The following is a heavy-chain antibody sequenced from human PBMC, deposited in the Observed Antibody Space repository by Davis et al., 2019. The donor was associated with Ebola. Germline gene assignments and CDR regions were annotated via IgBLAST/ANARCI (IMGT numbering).Heavy chain of an antibody. CDR1: GFTFSSYW. Sequence: PGGSLRLSCAASGFTFSSYWMSWVRQAPGKGLEWVANIKQDGSEKYYVDSVKGRFTISRDNAKNSLYLQMNSLRAEDTAVYYCARVRIGRYCSSTSCGFDYWGQGTLVTVSS. CDR3: ARVRIGRYCSSTSCGFDY. CDR2: IKQDGSEK. D-gene: IGHD2-2*01. J-gene: IGHJ4*02. V-gene: IGHV3-7*03.